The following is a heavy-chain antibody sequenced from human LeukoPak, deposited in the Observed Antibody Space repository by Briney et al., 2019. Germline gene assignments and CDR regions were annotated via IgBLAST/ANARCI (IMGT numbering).Heavy chain of an antibody. D-gene: IGHD3-3*01. V-gene: IGHV1-69*13. J-gene: IGHJ3*02. CDR3: ASGILEWLMGGLGAFDI. Sequence: GASVKVSCKASGGAFSSYAISWVRQAPGQGLEWMGGIIPIFGTANYAQKFQGRVTITADESTSTAYMELSSLRSDDTAVYYCASGILEWLMGGLGAFDIWGQGTMVTVSS. CDR2: IIPIFGTA. CDR1: GGAFSSYA.